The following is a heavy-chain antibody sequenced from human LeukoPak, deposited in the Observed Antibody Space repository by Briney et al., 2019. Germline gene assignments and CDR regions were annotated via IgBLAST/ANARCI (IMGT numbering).Heavy chain of an antibody. Sequence: SETLSLTCTVSGGSISSHCWSWIRQHPGKGLEWIGYIYYSGSTNYDPSLKSRVTISVDTSKNQFSLKLSSVTAADTAVYYCARVLDGDYPFDYWGQGTLVTVSS. CDR1: GGSISSHC. CDR3: ARVLDGDYPFDY. V-gene: IGHV4-59*11. CDR2: IYYSGST. J-gene: IGHJ4*02. D-gene: IGHD4-17*01.